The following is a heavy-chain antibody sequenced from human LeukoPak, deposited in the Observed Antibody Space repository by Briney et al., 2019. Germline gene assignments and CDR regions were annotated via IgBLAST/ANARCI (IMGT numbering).Heavy chain of an antibody. CDR3: AKDMVGVLQPTKIFDY. V-gene: IGHV3-23*01. CDR1: GFTFSSYA. D-gene: IGHD2/OR15-2a*01. J-gene: IGHJ4*02. CDR2: ISGSGGST. Sequence: GGSLRLSCAASGFTFSSYAMSWVRQAPGKGLEWVSAISGSGGSTYYADSVKGRFTISRDNSKNTLYLQMNSLRAEDTAVYYCAKDMVGVLQPTKIFDYWGQGTLVTISS.